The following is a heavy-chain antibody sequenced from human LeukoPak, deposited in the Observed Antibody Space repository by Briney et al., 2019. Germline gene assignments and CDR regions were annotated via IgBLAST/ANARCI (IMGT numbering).Heavy chain of an antibody. J-gene: IGHJ4*02. CDR3: TRNYYDRTGSLFY. V-gene: IGHV3-15*01. D-gene: IGHD3-22*01. Sequence: KPGGSLRLSCVASGFTLKNAWMSWVRQAPGKGLEWVGRIRSKTDGGTTDYAAPVKGRFTISRDDSKNTLYLQMNSLKTEDTAVYFCTRNYYDRTGSLFYWGQGTLATVSS. CDR2: IRSKTDGGTT. CDR1: GFTLKNAW.